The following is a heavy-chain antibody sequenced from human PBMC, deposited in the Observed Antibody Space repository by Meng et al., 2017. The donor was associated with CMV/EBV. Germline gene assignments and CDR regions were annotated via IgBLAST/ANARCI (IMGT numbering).Heavy chain of an antibody. CDR1: GGSISSYY. CDR2: IYYSGST. CDR3: ARDLQGYYYGMDV. Sequence: GSLRLSCTVSGGSISSYYWSWIRQPPGKGLEWIGYIYYSGSTNYNPSLKSRVTISVDTSISTAYMELSRLRSDDTAVYYCARDLQGYYYGMDVWGQGTTVTVSS. J-gene: IGHJ6*02. V-gene: IGHV4-59*01. D-gene: IGHD4-11*01.